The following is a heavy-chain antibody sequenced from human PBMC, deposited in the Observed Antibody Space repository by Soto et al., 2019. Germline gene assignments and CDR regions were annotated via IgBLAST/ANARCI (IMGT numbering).Heavy chain of an antibody. D-gene: IGHD2-2*01. CDR3: ARGDCSSTSCYERYYYYYGMDV. CDR2: INPNSGGT. V-gene: IGHV1-2*04. CDR1: GYTFTGYY. Sequence: AASVKVSCKASGYTFTGYYMHWVRQAPGQGLEWMGWINPNSGGTNYAQKFQGWVTMTRDTSISTAYMELSRLRSDDTAVYYCARGDCSSTSCYERYYYYYGMDVWGQGTTVTVSS. J-gene: IGHJ6*02.